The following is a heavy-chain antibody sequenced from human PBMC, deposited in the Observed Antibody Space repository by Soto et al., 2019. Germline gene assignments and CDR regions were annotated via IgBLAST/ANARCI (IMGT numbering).Heavy chain of an antibody. V-gene: IGHV4-30-4*01. J-gene: IGHJ4*02. CDR1: GGSISSGDYY. Sequence: SETLSLTCTVSGGSISSGDYYWSWIRQPPGKGLEWIGYIYYSGSTYYNPSLKSRVTISVDTSKNQLSLRLDSVAAADTAVYYCGRDEAGNRNGYYYVYWGQGALVTVSS. D-gene: IGHD3-22*01. CDR3: GRDEAGNRNGYYYVY. CDR2: IYYSGST.